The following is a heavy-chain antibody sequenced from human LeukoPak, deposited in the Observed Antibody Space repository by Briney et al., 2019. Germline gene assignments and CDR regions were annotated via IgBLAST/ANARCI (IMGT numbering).Heavy chain of an antibody. Sequence: GESLKISRKGSGYSFTSYWIGWVRQMPGKGLEWMGIIYPGDSDTRYSPSFQGQVTTSADKSISTAYLQWSSLKASDTAMYYCARRGIDGYNEIDYWGQGTLVTVSS. D-gene: IGHD5-24*01. V-gene: IGHV5-51*01. J-gene: IGHJ4*02. CDR2: IYPGDSDT. CDR1: GYSFTSYW. CDR3: ARRGIDGYNEIDY.